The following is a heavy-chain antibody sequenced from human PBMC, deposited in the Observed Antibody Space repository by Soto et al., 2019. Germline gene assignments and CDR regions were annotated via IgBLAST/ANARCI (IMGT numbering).Heavy chain of an antibody. CDR3: ARSSGYSYGFDY. D-gene: IGHD5-18*01. Sequence: ASAQASCKASGYTFTSYGISWVRQAPGQGLEWMGWISAYNGNTNYAQKLQGRVTMTTDKSTSTAYMELRSLRSDDTAVYYCARSSGYSYGFDYWGQGTLVTVSS. V-gene: IGHV1-18*01. CDR2: ISAYNGNT. J-gene: IGHJ4*02. CDR1: GYTFTSYG.